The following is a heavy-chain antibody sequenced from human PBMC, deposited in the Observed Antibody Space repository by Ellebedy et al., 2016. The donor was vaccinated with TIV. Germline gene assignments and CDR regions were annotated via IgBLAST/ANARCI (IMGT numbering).Heavy chain of an antibody. Sequence: SQTLSLTCAISGDSVSSDTAAWNWFRQSPSRGFEWLGRTYFRSKWYNDYAPSVKSRIIVNPDTSKNQFYLQLRSVTPDDTAVYYCARDAPFGLDTFDIWGQGTMVTVSS. CDR3: ARDAPFGLDTFDI. J-gene: IGHJ3*02. V-gene: IGHV6-1*01. CDR1: GDSVSSDTAA. CDR2: TYFRSKWYN. D-gene: IGHD3/OR15-3a*01.